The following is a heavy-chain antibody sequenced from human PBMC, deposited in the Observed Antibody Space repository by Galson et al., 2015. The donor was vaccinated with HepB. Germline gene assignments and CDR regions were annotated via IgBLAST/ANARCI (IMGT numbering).Heavy chain of an antibody. D-gene: IGHD3-22*01. CDR2: ISSSGGTM. V-gene: IGHV3-11*01. Sequence: SLRLSCAASGFIFSDYYMSWIRQAPGKGLDWVSYISSSGGTMYYGDSVKGRFTISRDNAKNSLYLQMNSLRAEDTAVYYCARMYYFDRGGYYDAFDIWGQGTMVTVSS. CDR1: GFIFSDYY. CDR3: ARMYYFDRGGYYDAFDI. J-gene: IGHJ3*02.